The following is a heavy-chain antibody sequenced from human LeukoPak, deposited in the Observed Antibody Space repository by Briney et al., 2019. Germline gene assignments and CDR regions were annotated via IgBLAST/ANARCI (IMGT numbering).Heavy chain of an antibody. CDR2: SHHSART. Sequence: SETLSLTCTVSGGSISSGGHYWGWLRQPPGKGLEWIGTSHHSARTPYNPSLKSRVTISLDTSKNQFSPQLHSVTASDTAVCFCARSLASASISWGQGAPVTVSS. CDR3: ARSLASASIS. J-gene: IGHJ4*02. V-gene: IGHV4-39*01. CDR1: GGSISSGGHY. D-gene: IGHD6-13*01.